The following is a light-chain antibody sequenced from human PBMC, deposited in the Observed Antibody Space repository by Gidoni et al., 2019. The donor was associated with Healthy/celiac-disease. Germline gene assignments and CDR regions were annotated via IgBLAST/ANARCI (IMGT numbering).Light chain of an antibody. Sequence: EIVIPQSPATLSVSPGERATLSCRASQSVSSNLAWYQQKPGQAPRLLIYGASTRATGIPARFSGSGSGTEFTLTISSLQSEDFAVYYCQQYNNWLTFGRGTKVEIK. CDR2: GAS. V-gene: IGKV3-15*01. CDR3: QQYNNWLT. CDR1: QSVSSN. J-gene: IGKJ4*01.